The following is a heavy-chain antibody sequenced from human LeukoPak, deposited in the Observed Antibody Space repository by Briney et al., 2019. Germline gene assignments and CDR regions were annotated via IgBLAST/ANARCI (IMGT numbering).Heavy chain of an antibody. D-gene: IGHD5-18*01. CDR2: IYHSGST. CDR1: GGSISSGGYS. Sequence: SETLSLTCAVSGGSISSGGYSWSWIRQPPGKGLEWIGYIYHSGSTNYNPSLKSRVTISVDKSKNQFSLKLSSVTAADTAVYYCARVVDTAMVIDYWGQGTLVTVSS. CDR3: ARVVDTAMVIDY. J-gene: IGHJ4*02. V-gene: IGHV4-30-2*01.